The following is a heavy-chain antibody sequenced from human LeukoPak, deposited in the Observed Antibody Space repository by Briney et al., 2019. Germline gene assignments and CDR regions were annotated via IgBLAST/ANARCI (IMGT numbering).Heavy chain of an antibody. CDR1: GGSISSSSYY. V-gene: IGHV4-39*07. D-gene: IGHD6-13*01. CDR2: INHSGST. Sequence: SETLSLTCTVSGGSISSSSYYWSWIRQPPGKGLEWIGEINHSGSTNYNPSLESRVTISVDTSKNQFSLKLSSVTAADTAVYYCARGQGVAAAQFDYWGQGTLVTVSS. J-gene: IGHJ4*02. CDR3: ARGQGVAAAQFDY.